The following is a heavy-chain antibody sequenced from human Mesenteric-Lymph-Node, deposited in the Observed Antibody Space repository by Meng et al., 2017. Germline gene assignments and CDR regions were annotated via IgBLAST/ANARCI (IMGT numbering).Heavy chain of an antibody. Sequence: SETLSLTCSVSGGPISGYFWSWIRQPPGKGLEWIGYISHSGRTSYNSSLKSRVTISVDTSKNQFSLKLSSVTAADTAVYYCARDLHYTKPDYWGQGTLVTVSS. D-gene: IGHD4-11*01. V-gene: IGHV4-59*01. CDR2: ISHSGRT. CDR1: GGPISGYF. J-gene: IGHJ4*02. CDR3: ARDLHYTKPDY.